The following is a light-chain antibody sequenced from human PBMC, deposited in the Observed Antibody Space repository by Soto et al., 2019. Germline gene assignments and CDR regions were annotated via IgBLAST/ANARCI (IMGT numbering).Light chain of an antibody. CDR1: ENIANY. Sequence: DIVLTQSPATLSLSPGARATLSCRASENIANYLLWFQQRPGQAPRLLIYDASNRASGITARFSASGSGTDFTLTISRLETEDFAVYYCQHYGSSPLTFGQGTRLEIK. V-gene: IGKV3-11*01. CDR3: QHYGSSPLT. CDR2: DAS. J-gene: IGKJ5*01.